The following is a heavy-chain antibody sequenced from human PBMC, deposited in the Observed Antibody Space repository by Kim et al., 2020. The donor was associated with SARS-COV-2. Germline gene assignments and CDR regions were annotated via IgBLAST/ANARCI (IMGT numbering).Heavy chain of an antibody. D-gene: IGHD5-12*01. CDR3: ARRDKWRPPDV. CDR2: T. V-gene: IGHV4-59*08. Sequence: TNYTPSLKSRVTKSVDTSKNQFSLKLCSETAADTAGYYWARRDKWRPPDVWGQGTTVTVSS. J-gene: IGHJ6*02.